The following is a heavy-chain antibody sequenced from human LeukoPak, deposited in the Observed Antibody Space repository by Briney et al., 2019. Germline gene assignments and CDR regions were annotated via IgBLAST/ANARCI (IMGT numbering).Heavy chain of an antibody. CDR3: ARDTYGGNSYHYYGMDV. CDR2: ISSGSSTI. J-gene: IGHJ6*02. D-gene: IGHD4-23*01. V-gene: IGHV3-48*02. CDR1: GFTFSSYS. Sequence: GGSLRLSCAASGFTFSSYSMNWVRQAPGKGLEWVSYISSGSSTIYYADSVKGRFSISRDNAKNSLFLHISSLRDGDTAVYYCARDTYGGNSYHYYGMDVWGQGTTVTVSS.